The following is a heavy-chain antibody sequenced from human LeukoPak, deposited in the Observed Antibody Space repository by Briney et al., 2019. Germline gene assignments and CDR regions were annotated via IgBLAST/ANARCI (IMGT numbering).Heavy chain of an antibody. D-gene: IGHD3-22*01. CDR2: ISAYNGNT. J-gene: IGHJ4*02. V-gene: IGHV1-18*01. CDR3: ARDGHRMYYYGGSDYHFDY. CDR1: GYTFTSYG. Sequence: GASVKVSCEASGYTFTSYGISWVRQAPGQGLEWMGWISAYNGNTNYAQKLQGRVTMTTDTSTSTAYMELRSLRSDDTALYYCARDGHRMYYYGGSDYHFDYWGQGTLATVSS.